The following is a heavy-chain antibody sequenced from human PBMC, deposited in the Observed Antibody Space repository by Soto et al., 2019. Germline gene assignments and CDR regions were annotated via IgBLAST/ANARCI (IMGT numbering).Heavy chain of an antibody. CDR1: GFTFSSYA. J-gene: IGHJ6*02. CDR3: ANEFPPPYYYDSSGFPGGPHGIYYYYRMDV. V-gene: IGHV3-23*01. Sequence: PVGSLRLSCAASGFTFSSYAMSWVRQAPGKGLEWVSAISGSGGSTYYADSVKGRFTISRDNSKNTLYLQMNSLRDEDTAVYYCANEFPPPYYYDSSGFPGGPHGIYYYYRMDVWGPGIMVTVYS. CDR2: ISGSGGST. D-gene: IGHD3-22*01.